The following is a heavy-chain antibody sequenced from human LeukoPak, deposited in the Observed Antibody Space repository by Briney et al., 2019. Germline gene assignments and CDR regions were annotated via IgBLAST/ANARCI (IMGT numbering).Heavy chain of an antibody. Sequence: GASVKVSCKASGYTFTSYGISWMRQAPGQGLEWMGWISAYNGNTNYAQKLQGRVTMTTDTSTSTAYMELRSLRSDDTAVYYCARDLAEITDYDFWSGYRGYMDVWGKGTTVTVSS. V-gene: IGHV1-18*01. CDR2: ISAYNGNT. CDR3: ARDLAEITDYDFWSGYRGYMDV. D-gene: IGHD3-3*01. CDR1: GYTFTSYG. J-gene: IGHJ6*03.